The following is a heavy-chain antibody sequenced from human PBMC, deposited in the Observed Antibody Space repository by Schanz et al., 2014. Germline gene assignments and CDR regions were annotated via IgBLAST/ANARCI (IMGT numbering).Heavy chain of an antibody. CDR1: GFTFSTYA. J-gene: IGHJ4*02. V-gene: IGHV3-23*01. D-gene: IGHD5-18*01. CDR2: ISGSGGNT. CDR3: AKEAENTAMITDYFDY. Sequence: EVKLLESGGTLVRPGGSLRLSCAASGFTFSTYAMAWVRQAPGKGLEWVSIISGSGGNTYYADAVRGRFTISRDNSKTTVYLQMNSLRAEDTAVYYCAKEAENTAMITDYFDYWGQGTLVTVSS.